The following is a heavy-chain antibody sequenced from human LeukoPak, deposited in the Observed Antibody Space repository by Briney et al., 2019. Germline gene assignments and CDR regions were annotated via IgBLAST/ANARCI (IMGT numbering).Heavy chain of an antibody. CDR1: GYSFTNYG. J-gene: IGHJ6*03. V-gene: IGHV1-18*01. D-gene: IGHD3-9*01. Sequence: ASVKVSCKTSGYSFTNYGITWVRQAPGQGLEWMGWISGYNSKPFYAQNFQGRVTMTADTSTSTVYMELRSLRSDDTAVYYCARVLRYFDWLSDYYYYYMDVWGKGTTVTISS. CDR2: ISGYNSKP. CDR3: ARVLRYFDWLSDYYYYYMDV.